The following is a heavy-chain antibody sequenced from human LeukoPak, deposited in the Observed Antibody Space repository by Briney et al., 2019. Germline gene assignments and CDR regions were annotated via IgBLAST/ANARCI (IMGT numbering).Heavy chain of an antibody. CDR1: GFTFSTYG. CDR3: AKSLGATRGYFDY. D-gene: IGHD1-26*01. Sequence: GGSLRLSCAASGFTFSTYGMHWVRQAPGKGLEWVAFIWSDGSNKYYADSVKGRFTISRDNSKNTLYLQMNSLRAEDTAVYYCAKSLGATRGYFDYWGQGTLVSVSS. J-gene: IGHJ4*02. V-gene: IGHV3-30*02. CDR2: IWSDGSNK.